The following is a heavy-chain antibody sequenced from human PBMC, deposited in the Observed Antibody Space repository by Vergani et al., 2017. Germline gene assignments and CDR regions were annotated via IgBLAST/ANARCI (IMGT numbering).Heavy chain of an antibody. CDR1: GGSISSGDYY. V-gene: IGHV4-30-4*01. Sequence: QVQLQESGPGLVKPSQTLSLTCTVSGGSISSGDYYWSWIRQPPGQGLEWIGYIYCRGSTYYNPSLKSRVTISVDTSQNQFTLKLSSVTAAGTAVSYCAVDYSSSARAQKCYFDYWGQGTLVTVSS. CDR3: AVDYSSSARAQKCYFDY. J-gene: IGHJ4*02. CDR2: IYCRGST. D-gene: IGHD6-6*01.